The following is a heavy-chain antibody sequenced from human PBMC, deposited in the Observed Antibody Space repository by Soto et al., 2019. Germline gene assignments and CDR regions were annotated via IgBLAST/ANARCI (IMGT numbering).Heavy chain of an antibody. D-gene: IGHD3-3*01. J-gene: IGHJ6*02. CDR3: YTNYGIFGVVRYGMDV. CDR2: IYYSGST. Sequence: PSETLSLTCTVSGGSISSSSYYWGWIRQPPGKGLEWIGSIYYSGSTYYNPSLKSRVTISVDTSKNQFSLKLSSVTAADTAVYYCYTNYGIFGVVRYGMDVWGQGTTVTVSS. CDR1: GGSISSSSYY. V-gene: IGHV4-39*01.